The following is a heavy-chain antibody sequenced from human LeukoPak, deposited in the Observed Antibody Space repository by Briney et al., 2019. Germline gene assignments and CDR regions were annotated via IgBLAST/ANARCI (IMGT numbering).Heavy chain of an antibody. D-gene: IGHD1-26*01. CDR3: ARTPPRERVGAILPRVFDY. V-gene: IGHV1-8*03. J-gene: IGHJ4*02. CDR1: GYTFTGYY. CDR2: MNPNSGNT. Sequence: VASVKVSCKASGYTFTGYYMHWVRQAPGQGLEWMGWMNPNSGNTGYAQKFQGRVTTTRNTSISTAYMELSSLRSEDTAVYYCARTPPRERVGAILPRVFDYWGQGTLVTVSS.